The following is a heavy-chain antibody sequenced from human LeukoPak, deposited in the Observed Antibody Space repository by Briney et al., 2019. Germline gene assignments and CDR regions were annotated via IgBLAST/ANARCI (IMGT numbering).Heavy chain of an antibody. CDR3: ARDWVEGRPGGYFDY. CDR1: GYTFTGYY. CDR2: INSNCWGT. J-gene: IGHJ4*02. D-gene: IGHD6-6*01. Sequence: ASVTVSCTSSGYTFTGYYMHWVRQAPGQGPEWMGWINSNCWGTNYAQKFQGRVTMTRDTPISSHYMEVSRLRSDDTAVYYCARDWVEGRPGGYFDYWGQGTLVTVSP. V-gene: IGHV1-2*02.